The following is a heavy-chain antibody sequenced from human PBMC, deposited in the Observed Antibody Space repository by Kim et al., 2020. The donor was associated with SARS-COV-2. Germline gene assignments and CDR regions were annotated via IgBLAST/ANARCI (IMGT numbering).Heavy chain of an antibody. Sequence: YADSVKGRFTISRDNAKNTLYLQMNSLRAEDTAVYYCARDLDEDGYNLGYWGQGTLVTVSS. D-gene: IGHD5-12*01. J-gene: IGHJ4*02. CDR3: ARDLDEDGYNLGY. V-gene: IGHV3-66*01.